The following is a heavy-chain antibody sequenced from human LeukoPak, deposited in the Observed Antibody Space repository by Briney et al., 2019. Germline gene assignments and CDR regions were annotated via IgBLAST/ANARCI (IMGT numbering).Heavy chain of an antibody. D-gene: IGHD4-17*01. CDR1: GGSISSYY. Sequence: SETLSLTCTVSGGSISSYYWSWIRQPPGKGLEWIGYIYYSGSTNYNPSLKSRVTISVDTSKNQFSLKLSSVTAADTAVYYCARHPYGAENWFDPWGQGTLVTVSS. CDR2: IYYSGST. J-gene: IGHJ5*02. V-gene: IGHV4-59*08. CDR3: ARHPYGAENWFDP.